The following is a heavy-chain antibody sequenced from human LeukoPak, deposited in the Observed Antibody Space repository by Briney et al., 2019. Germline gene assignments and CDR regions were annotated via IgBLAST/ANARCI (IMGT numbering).Heavy chain of an antibody. J-gene: IGHJ1*01. CDR2: ISGSGIST. CDR1: GFTFSGYA. CDR3: AKADYYDSNTYRAQFIQH. D-gene: IGHD3-22*01. Sequence: PGGSLRLSCAASGFTFSGYAMSWVRQAPGKGLEWVSVISGSGISTYNADSVKGRFTISRDNSKNTLYLQMNSLRAEGTAVYYCAKADYYDSNTYRAQFIQHWGQGTLVTVSS. V-gene: IGHV3-23*01.